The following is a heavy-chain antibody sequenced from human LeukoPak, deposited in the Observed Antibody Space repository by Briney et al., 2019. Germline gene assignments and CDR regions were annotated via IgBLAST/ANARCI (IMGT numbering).Heavy chain of an antibody. CDR2: IYYSGST. Sequence: PSETLSLTCTVSGGSISSSSYYWGWIRQPPGKGLEWIGSIYYSGSTYYNPSLKSRVTISVDTSKNQFSLKLSSVTAADTAVYYCARQGLDSNYYYYYYMDVWGKGTTVTVSS. V-gene: IGHV4-39*01. CDR3: ARQGLDSNYYYYYYMDV. J-gene: IGHJ6*03. D-gene: IGHD4-11*01. CDR1: GGSISSSSYY.